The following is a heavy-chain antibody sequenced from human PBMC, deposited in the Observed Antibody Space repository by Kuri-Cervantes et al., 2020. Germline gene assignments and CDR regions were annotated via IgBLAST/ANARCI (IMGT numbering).Heavy chain of an antibody. CDR1: GYSISSGYY. V-gene: IGHV4-61*01. D-gene: IGHD6-19*01. CDR3: ARDYFRSGWYGGVGY. CDR2: IYYRGST. Sequence: SETLSLTCTVSGYSISSGYYWGWIRQPPGKGLEWIGYIYYRGSTNYNPSLKSRVTISVDTSKDQFSLKLSSVTAADTAVYYCARDYFRSGWYGGVGYWGQGTLVTVSS. J-gene: IGHJ4*02.